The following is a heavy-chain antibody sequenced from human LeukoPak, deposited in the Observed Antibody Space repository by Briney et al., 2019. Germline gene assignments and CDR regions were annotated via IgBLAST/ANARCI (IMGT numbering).Heavy chain of an antibody. CDR1: GFTFSSYG. J-gene: IGHJ6*02. D-gene: IGHD6-19*01. CDR3: AKDYLGYRAVADYYYGMDV. Sequence: GGFLRLSCAASGFTFSSYGMHWVRQAPGKGLEWVAVISYDGSNKYYADSVKGRFTISRDNSKNTLYLQMNSLRAEDTAVYYCAKDYLGYRAVADYYYGMDVWGQGTTVTVSS. V-gene: IGHV3-30*18. CDR2: ISYDGSNK.